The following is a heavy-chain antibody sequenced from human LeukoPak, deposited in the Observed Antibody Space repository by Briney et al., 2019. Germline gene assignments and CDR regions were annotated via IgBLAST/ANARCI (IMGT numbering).Heavy chain of an antibody. V-gene: IGHV1-69*13. Sequence: SVKVSCKASGYTFSTYGLNWVRQAPGQGLEWMGGIIPIFGTANYAQKFQGRVTITADESTSTAYMELSSLRSEDTAVYYCARCLDSYGYLARYWGQGTLVTVSS. CDR1: GYTFSTYG. J-gene: IGHJ4*02. CDR2: IIPIFGTA. D-gene: IGHD5-18*01. CDR3: ARCLDSYGYLARY.